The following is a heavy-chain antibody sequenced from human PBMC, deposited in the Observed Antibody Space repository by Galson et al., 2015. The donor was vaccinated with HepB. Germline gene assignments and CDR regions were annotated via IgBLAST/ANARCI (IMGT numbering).Heavy chain of an antibody. CDR3: AKQYYYTTSGYPPSPDFDC. V-gene: IGHV3-23*01. Sequence: SLRLSCAASGFTFSSFAMNWVRQAPGKGLEWVSAISGSGGSTYYTDSVQGRFTISRDNSKNTLSLQMNSLRAEDTALYYCAKQYYYTTSGYPPSPDFDCWGQGTLVTVSS. CDR2: ISGSGGST. D-gene: IGHD3-22*01. J-gene: IGHJ4*02. CDR1: GFTFSSFA.